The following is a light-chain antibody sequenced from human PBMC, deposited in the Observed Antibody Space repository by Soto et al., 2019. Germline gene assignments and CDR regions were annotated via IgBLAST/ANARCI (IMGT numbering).Light chain of an antibody. Sequence: DIQMTQSPSTLSAFVGDRVTLTCRASQTIMTYLNWYKLKPGKPPRLLIYAASSLQSGVPSRFSGSGSGTDFTLTISSLQPEDFATYSCQQSYNSPQTFGQGTKVDIK. J-gene: IGKJ1*01. CDR2: AAS. V-gene: IGKV1-39*01. CDR1: QTIMTY. CDR3: QQSYNSPQT.